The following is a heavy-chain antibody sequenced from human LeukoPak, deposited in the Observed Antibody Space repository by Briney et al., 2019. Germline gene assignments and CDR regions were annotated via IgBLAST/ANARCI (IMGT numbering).Heavy chain of an antibody. V-gene: IGHV3-21*04. D-gene: IGHD3-22*01. CDR2: ITSSSSYI. Sequence: PGRSLRLSCAASGFTFDDYAMHWVRQAPGKGLEWVSSITSSSSYIYYADSVKGRFTISRANAKNSLYLQMNSLRAEDTAVYYCAKALYDSSGYYPYYFDYWGQGTLVTVSS. CDR1: GFTFDDYA. CDR3: AKALYDSSGYYPYYFDY. J-gene: IGHJ4*02.